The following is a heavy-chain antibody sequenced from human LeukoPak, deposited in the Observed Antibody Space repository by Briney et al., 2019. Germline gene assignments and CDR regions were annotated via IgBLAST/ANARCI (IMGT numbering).Heavy chain of an antibody. J-gene: IGHJ5*02. D-gene: IGHD2-2*01. CDR2: ISYDGSNK. CDR1: GFTFSSYA. V-gene: IGHV3-30*04. CDR3: ARGDQLHPGWFDP. Sequence: GGSLRLSCAASGFTFSSYAMHWVRLAPGKGLEWVAVISYDGSNKYYADSVKGRFTISRDNSKNTLYLQMNSLRAEDTAVYYCARGDQLHPGWFDPWGQGTLVTVSS.